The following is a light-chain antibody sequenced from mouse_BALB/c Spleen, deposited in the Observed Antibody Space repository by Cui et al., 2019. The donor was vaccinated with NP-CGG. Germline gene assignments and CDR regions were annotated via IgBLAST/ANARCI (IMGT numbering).Light chain of an antibody. CDR2: GTN. CDR3: ALWYSNHWV. J-gene: IGLJ1*01. CDR1: TGAVTTSNY. V-gene: IGLV1*01. Sequence: QAVVTQEYALTTSPGETVTLTCRSSTGAVTTSNYANWVQEKPDHLFTGLIGGTNNRVPGVSARFSGSLIGDKAALTITGAQTEDEAIYFCALWYSNHWVFGGGTKLTV.